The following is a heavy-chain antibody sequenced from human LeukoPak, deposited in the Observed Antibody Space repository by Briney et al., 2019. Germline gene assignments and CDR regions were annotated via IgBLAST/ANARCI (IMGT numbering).Heavy chain of an antibody. CDR3: ASSRAGGYFDY. CDR2: ISAYNGNT. D-gene: IGHD3-16*01. J-gene: IGHJ4*02. Sequence: RASVKVSFTASGYTFTSYGISWVRQAPGQGLEWMGWISAYNGNTNYAQKLQGRVTMTIDTSTSTAYMELRSLRSDDTAVYYCASSRAGGYFDYWGQGTLVTVSS. V-gene: IGHV1-18*04. CDR1: GYTFTSYG.